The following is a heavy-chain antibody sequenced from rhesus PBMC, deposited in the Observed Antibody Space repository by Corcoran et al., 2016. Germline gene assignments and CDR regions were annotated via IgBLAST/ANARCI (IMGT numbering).Heavy chain of an antibody. D-gene: IGHD3-3*01. J-gene: IGHJ4*01. CDR3: AKNTNFWTGYYFDY. V-gene: IGHV3S5*01. CDR2: INSVGGST. CDR1: GFTFSSYG. Sequence: EVQLVETGGGLVQPGGSLKLSCAASGFTFSSYGMSWVRQAPGKGLEWVSAINSVGGSTYYADAVKARFTISRENSKNTHSLQMNSLRAEDTAVYYCAKNTNFWTGYYFDYWGQGVLVTVSS.